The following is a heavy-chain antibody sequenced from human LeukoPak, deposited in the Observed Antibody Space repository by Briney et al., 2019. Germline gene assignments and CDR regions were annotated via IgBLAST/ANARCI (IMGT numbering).Heavy chain of an antibody. CDR3: ANGDCRGGRCSSGAH. CDR2: TRDDASKT. V-gene: IGHV3-30*02. J-gene: IGHJ4*02. Sequence: HPGGSLRLSCTGSGFTFRSYGMHWVRQAPGKGLEWVAYTRDDASKTWYGGSVKGRFTISRDNSKNTLYLHMNSVRDEDTAMYYCANGDCRGGRCSSGAHWGQGTLVTVSS. D-gene: IGHD2-15*01. CDR1: GFTFRSYG.